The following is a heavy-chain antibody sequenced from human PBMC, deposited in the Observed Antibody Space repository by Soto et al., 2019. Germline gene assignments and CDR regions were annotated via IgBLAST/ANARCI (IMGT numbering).Heavy chain of an antibody. CDR2: VHHSWGS. CDR3: ARQGFGPLHGLVDV. Sequence: QVQLQESGPGLVKPSETLSLSCTVSGGSISSYYWSWFRQSPGKRMEWIGYVHHSWGSSYNPSLQSRVAISLDTTKSPFSLKVTSVTATDTAVYYCARQGFGPLHGLVDVWSQGTTVTVSS. J-gene: IGHJ6*02. D-gene: IGHD3-10*01. V-gene: IGHV4-59*08. CDR1: GGSISSYY.